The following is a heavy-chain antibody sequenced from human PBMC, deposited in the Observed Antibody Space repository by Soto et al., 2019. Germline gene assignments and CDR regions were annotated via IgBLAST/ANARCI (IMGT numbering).Heavy chain of an antibody. CDR1: GFTFSSSA. J-gene: IGHJ6*03. V-gene: IGHV3-23*01. CDR3: AKRSGFWSGSNYYYYMDV. CDR2: ISDSGGST. Sequence: PGGSLRLSSAASGFTFSSSAMSWVRQAPGKGLEWVSAISDSGGSTYYADSVKGRFTIPRDNSKNTLYLQMNSLRAEDTAVYYCAKRSGFWSGSNYYYYMDVWGKGTTVTVSS. D-gene: IGHD3-3*01.